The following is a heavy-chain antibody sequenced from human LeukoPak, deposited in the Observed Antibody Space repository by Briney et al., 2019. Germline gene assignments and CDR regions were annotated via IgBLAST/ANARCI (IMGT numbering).Heavy chain of an antibody. V-gene: IGHV3-21*04. J-gene: IGHJ4*02. CDR3: AKGGKWDVTPFDY. D-gene: IGHD1-26*01. Sequence: KTGGSLRLSCAASGFTFSSYSMNWVRQAPGKGLEWVSSISSSSYIYYADSVKGRFTISRDNSKNTLYLQVNSLRAEDTAVYYCAKGGKWDVTPFDYWGQGILVAVSS. CDR2: ISSSSYI. CDR1: GFTFSSYS.